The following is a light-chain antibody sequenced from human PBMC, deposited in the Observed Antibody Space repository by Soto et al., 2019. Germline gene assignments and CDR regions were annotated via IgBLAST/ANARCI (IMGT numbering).Light chain of an antibody. CDR1: SSDVGSYNL. CDR2: EGS. CDR3: FSYAGRSTFYI. J-gene: IGLJ1*01. V-gene: IGLV2-23*01. Sequence: QSALTQPASVSGSPGQSITISCTGTSSDVGSYNLVSWYQQHPGKAPKLMIYEGSKRPSGVSNRFSGSKSGNTASLTISGFQAEDEADYYCFSYAGRSTFYIVGPAPKVTVL.